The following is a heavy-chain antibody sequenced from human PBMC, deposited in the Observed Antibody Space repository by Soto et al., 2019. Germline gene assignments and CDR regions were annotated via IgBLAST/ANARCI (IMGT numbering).Heavy chain of an antibody. D-gene: IGHD3-10*01. CDR2: IYSGGST. CDR3: ARGYYYGSGSHYPTRGFDP. V-gene: IGHV3-53*01. CDR1: GFTVSSNY. Sequence: GGSLRLSCAASGFTVSSNYMSWVRQAPGKGLEWVSVIYSGGSTYYADSVKGRLTISRDNSKNTLYLQMNSLRAEDTAVYYCARGYYYGSGSHYPTRGFDPWGQGTLVTGS. J-gene: IGHJ5*02.